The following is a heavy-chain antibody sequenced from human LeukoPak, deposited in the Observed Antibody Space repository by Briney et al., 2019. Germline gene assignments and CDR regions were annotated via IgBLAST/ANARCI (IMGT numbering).Heavy chain of an antibody. V-gene: IGHV3-23*01. CDR2: ISGSGGTT. D-gene: IGHD3-9*01. Sequence: PGGSLRLSYAASGFAFSSYAMTWVRQAPGKGLEWVSAISGSGGTTYSADSVRGRFTISRDNSKNTLYLQMNSLRAEDTAIYYCAKGLVNDWSALEYWGQGTLVTVSS. CDR1: GFAFSSYA. CDR3: AKGLVNDWSALEY. J-gene: IGHJ4*02.